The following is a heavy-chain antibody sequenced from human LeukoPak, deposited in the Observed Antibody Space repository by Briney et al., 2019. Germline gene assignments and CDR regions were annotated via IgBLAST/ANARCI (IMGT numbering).Heavy chain of an antibody. V-gene: IGHV4-61*09. CDR1: GVSINSGTYY. J-gene: IGHJ6*03. Sequence: SQTLSLTCTVSGVSINSGTYYWAWIRQPAGKGLEWIGHFYSGGITSYNPSLKSRVSISADASKTQFSLMLTSGTAADTAVYYCARGSYCGNTRCHGGYYMDVWGKGTTVAVS. CDR2: FYSGGIT. D-gene: IGHD2-21*01. CDR3: ARGSYCGNTRCHGGYYMDV.